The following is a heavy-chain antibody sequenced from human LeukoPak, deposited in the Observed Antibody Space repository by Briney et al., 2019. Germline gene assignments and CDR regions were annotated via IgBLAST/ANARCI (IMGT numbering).Heavy chain of an antibody. CDR3: ARDCPCSSSGLTSDY. D-gene: IGHD6-6*01. J-gene: IGHJ4*02. Sequence: ASVKVSCKAAGSTFTSYGISWVRQPPGQGLGWMGWISAYNGNTNYAQKLQGRVTMTTDTSTSTAYMELRSLRSDDTAVYYCARDCPCSSSGLTSDYWGQGTLVTVSS. V-gene: IGHV1-18*01. CDR2: ISAYNGNT. CDR1: GSTFTSYG.